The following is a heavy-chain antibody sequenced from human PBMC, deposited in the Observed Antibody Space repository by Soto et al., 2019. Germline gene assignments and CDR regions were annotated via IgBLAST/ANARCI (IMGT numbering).Heavy chain of an antibody. CDR2: IYSGGST. Sequence: EVQLVESGGGLVKPGGSLRLSCAASGFTVSSNYMSWVRQAPGKGLEWVSVIYSGGSTYYADYVEGRFTISRHNSKNTLDLQMNSLRAEDTAVYYCLIGGYNDAFDIWGQGTMVTVSS. CDR1: GFTVSSNY. J-gene: IGHJ3*02. V-gene: IGHV3-53*04. D-gene: IGHD5-12*01. CDR3: LIGGYNDAFDI.